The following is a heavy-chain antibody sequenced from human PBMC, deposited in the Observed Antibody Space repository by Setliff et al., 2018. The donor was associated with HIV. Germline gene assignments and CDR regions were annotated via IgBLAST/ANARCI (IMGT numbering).Heavy chain of an antibody. V-gene: IGHV3-9*01. Sequence: GGSLRLSCAASGFTFNAYAMHWVRQPPGKGLEWVSGISSNTDNIYYADSVTGRFTISRDNAKNSLFLQMNDLRPEDTAFYYCVKDGTPIGRYYQYFHVWGEGIMVTVSS. D-gene: IGHD1-26*01. CDR2: ISSNTDNI. J-gene: IGHJ6*04. CDR1: GFTFNAYA. CDR3: VKDGTPIGRYYQYFHV.